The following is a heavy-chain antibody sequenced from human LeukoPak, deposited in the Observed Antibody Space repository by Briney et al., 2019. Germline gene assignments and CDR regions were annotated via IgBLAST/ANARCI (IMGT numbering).Heavy chain of an antibody. CDR2: ICYSGST. V-gene: IGHV4-31*03. D-gene: IGHD4-17*01. CDR3: ARDLMGYGDPHYYGMDV. J-gene: IGHJ6*02. Sequence: SETLSLTCTVSGGAISNGGYCWSWIRQHPRKGLVWIGYICYSGSTYYNPSLKSRVTISLDTSKNQFSLKLSSVTAADTAVYYCARDLMGYGDPHYYGMDVWGQGTTVTVSS. CDR1: GGAISNGGYC.